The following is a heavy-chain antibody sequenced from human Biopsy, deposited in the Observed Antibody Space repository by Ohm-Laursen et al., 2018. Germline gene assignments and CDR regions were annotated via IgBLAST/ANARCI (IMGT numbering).Heavy chain of an antibody. D-gene: IGHD1-26*01. CDR3: ARIFLVGVTPGYGMDV. CDR2: ISSSGNFM. CDR1: GFTFSSYG. Sequence: SLRLSCAASGFTFSSYGIHWVRQAPGKGLEWVSSISSSGNFMYYTDSVKGRFTISRDNAKNSLYLQMNSLRAEDTALYYCARIFLVGVTPGYGMDVWGQGTTVTVSS. J-gene: IGHJ6*02. V-gene: IGHV3-21*01.